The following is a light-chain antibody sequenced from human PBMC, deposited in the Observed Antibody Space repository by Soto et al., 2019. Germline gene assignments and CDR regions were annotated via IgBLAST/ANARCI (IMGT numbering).Light chain of an antibody. Sequence: EIVMTESPSTRSVSPGERATLSCMASQSVSSDLAWYHQKPGQAPRLLIYGASTRATGIPARFSGSGSGTEFTLTINSLQSEDFAVYYCQQYNNWPRTFGQGTKVDIK. CDR2: GAS. J-gene: IGKJ1*01. V-gene: IGKV3-15*01. CDR3: QQYNNWPRT. CDR1: QSVSSD.